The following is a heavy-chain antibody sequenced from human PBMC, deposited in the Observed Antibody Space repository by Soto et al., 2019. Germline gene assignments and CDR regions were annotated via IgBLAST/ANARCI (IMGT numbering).Heavy chain of an antibody. J-gene: IGHJ6*02. CDR1: GFTFRGYG. Sequence: GGSLRLSCAASGFTFRGYGMHWVRQAPGRGLEWVALISYDGSIKYYADSVRGRFTISRDNSKNTLYLQMNSLRSEDTAVYYCANSEYSRYKNIDVWGQGTTVTVSS. V-gene: IGHV3-30*18. CDR2: ISYDGSIK. D-gene: IGHD5-18*01. CDR3: ANSEYSRYKNIDV.